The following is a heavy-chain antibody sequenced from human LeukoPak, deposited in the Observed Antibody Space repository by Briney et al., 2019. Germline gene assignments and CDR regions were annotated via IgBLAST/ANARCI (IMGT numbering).Heavy chain of an antibody. J-gene: IGHJ4*02. CDR2: IYYRGTT. V-gene: IGHV4-31*03. CDR3: ARGADYGGNSVPFDY. Sequence: SQTLSPTCTVSGGSISSGGHYWGWIRQQPGKGLEWIGYIYYRGTTYYNPSLKSRVSISLDTSKNQVSLKLTSVTAADTAVYYCARGADYGGNSVPFDYWGQGTLVTVSS. CDR1: GGSISSGGHY. D-gene: IGHD4-23*01.